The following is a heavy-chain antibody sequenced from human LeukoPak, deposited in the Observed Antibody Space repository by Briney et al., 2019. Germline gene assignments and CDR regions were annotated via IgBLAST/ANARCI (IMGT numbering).Heavy chain of an antibody. D-gene: IGHD3-10*01. CDR3: AKDRDGSGSCQKRMDV. J-gene: IGHJ6*02. CDR2: IRSNGNEK. V-gene: IGHV3-30*02. CDR1: GFTFRGYA. Sequence: GGSLRLSCAASGFTFRGYAMHWVRQAPGKGLEWVALIRSNGNEKFYLDAVQGRFTISRDNSKNTLFLQMSSLRPEDTAVYYSAKDRDGSGSCQKRMDVWGQGTTVTVPS.